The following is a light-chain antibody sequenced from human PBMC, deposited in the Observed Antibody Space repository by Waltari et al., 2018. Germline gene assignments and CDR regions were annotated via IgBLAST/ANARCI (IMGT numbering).Light chain of an antibody. CDR2: KDD. Sequence: SYELTQPPSVSVSPGQTASITCSADKLGNKYAYWYQQKSGQSPVLVIYKDDKRPSEMSERFSGSNSGNTATLTISGTQAMDEADYYCQAWDSGTVVVGGGTKLTVL. CDR3: QAWDSGTVV. V-gene: IGLV3-1*01. CDR1: KLGNKY. J-gene: IGLJ2*01.